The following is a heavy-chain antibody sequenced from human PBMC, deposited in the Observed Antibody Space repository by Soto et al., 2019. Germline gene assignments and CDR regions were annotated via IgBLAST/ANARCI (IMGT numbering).Heavy chain of an antibody. D-gene: IGHD1-7*01. J-gene: IGHJ4*01. Sequence: EVQLLESGGGLVQPGGSLRLSCAASGFTFSSYTINWVRQAPGKGLEWVSAITSSGSSTYYADSVKGRFTISRDNSKNTLYLQMNSLTAEDTAVYYCAKDHRNYALGDYWGHGTLVTVSS. CDR3: AKDHRNYALGDY. CDR1: GFTFSSYT. V-gene: IGHV3-23*01. CDR2: ITSSGSST.